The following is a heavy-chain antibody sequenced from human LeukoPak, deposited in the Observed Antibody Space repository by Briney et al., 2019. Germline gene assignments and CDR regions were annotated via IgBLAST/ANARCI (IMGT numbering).Heavy chain of an antibody. CDR3: AKDVKSDGVWDIDH. D-gene: IGHD4-17*01. CDR1: GFTFRDYT. J-gene: IGHJ4*02. CDR2: IYGSGGGQT. V-gene: IGHV3-23*01. Sequence: GGSLRLSCAASGFTFRDYTMTWVRQAPGKGLEWVSGIYGSGGGQTFYADSVRGRFIISRDDSRNLVFLHMDRLRVEDTGLYYCAKDVKSDGVWDIDHWGQGTVVTVSS.